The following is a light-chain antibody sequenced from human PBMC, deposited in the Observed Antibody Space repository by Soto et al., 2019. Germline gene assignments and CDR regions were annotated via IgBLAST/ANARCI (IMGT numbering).Light chain of an antibody. CDR3: QQYGSSPTWT. J-gene: IGKJ1*01. Sequence: EIVMTHSPATLSVSPRERDTLXRRPSRSVSSNLAWYQQRPGQAPRLLIYGASSRATAIPDRFSGSGSGTDFTLTISRLEPEDSAVYYCQQYGSSPTWTFGQGTKVDNK. CDR2: GAS. V-gene: IGKV3-20*01. CDR1: RSVSSN.